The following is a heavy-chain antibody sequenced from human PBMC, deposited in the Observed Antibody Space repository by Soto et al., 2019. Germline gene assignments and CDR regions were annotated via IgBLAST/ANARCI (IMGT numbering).Heavy chain of an antibody. Sequence: GGSLRLSCAASGFTFSPYSMSWVRQAPGKGLEWVSTISTTGCNKYYADSLKGRFTISRDNAKNSVNLQMNRLRAEDTAVYYCARGLLASRPNWFDPWGQGTLVTVPS. V-gene: IGHV3-21*01. CDR3: ARGLLASRPNWFDP. CDR2: ISTTGCNK. CDR1: GFTFSPYS. J-gene: IGHJ5*02. D-gene: IGHD2-21*01.